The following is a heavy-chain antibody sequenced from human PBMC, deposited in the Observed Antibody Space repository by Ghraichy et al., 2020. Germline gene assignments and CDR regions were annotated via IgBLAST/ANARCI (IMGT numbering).Heavy chain of an antibody. J-gene: IGHJ4*02. CDR3: ARGRLSTFYFDS. CDR2: IYSSGNT. D-gene: IGHD6-25*01. Sequence: SETLSLTCTVSGGSISSYYWSWIRQSPGKGLEWVGYIYSSGNTNYSPSLKSRVTISLDTSKNQFSLRLSSVTAADTAVYYCARGRLSTFYFDSWGQGTLVTVSS. CDR1: GGSISSYY. V-gene: IGHV4-59*01.